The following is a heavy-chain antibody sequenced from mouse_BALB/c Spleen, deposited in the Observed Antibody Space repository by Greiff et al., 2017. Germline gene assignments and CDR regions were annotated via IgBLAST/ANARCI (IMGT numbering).Heavy chain of an antibody. CDR2: IWGDGST. V-gene: IGHV2-6-7*01. D-gene: IGHD1-1*01. CDR1: GFSLTGYG. CDR3: ARGPIYYYGSSYGFAY. Sequence: QVQLQQSGPGLVAPSQSLSITCTVSGFSLTGYGVNWVRQPPGKGLEWLGMIWGDGSTDYNSALKSRLSISKDNSKSQVFLKMNSLQTDDTARYYCARGPIYYYGSSYGFAYWGQGTLVTVSA. J-gene: IGHJ3*01.